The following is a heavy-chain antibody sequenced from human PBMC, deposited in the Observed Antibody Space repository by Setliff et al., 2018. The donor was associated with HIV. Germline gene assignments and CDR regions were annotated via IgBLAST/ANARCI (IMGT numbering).Heavy chain of an antibody. D-gene: IGHD3-10*01. CDR1: GFTVSTYY. Sequence: GGSLRLSCAASGFTVSTYYMSWVRQAPGKGLEWVSTIYSDGSTYHADSVNGRFTLSRDISENALYLQIDSLRPEDTAVYYCARLRLYNSALDPWGQGTLVTVSS. CDR3: ARLRLYNSALDP. V-gene: IGHV3-66*02. J-gene: IGHJ5*02. CDR2: IYSDGST.